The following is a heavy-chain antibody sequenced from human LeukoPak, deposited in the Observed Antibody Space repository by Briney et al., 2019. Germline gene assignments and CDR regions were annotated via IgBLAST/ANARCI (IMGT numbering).Heavy chain of an antibody. J-gene: IGHJ3*02. D-gene: IGHD3-10*01. CDR2: ISGSGGRI. Sequence: TGGSLRLSCAASGFTFSSYAMSWVRQAPGKGLEWVSGISGSGGRIYYADSVKGRFTISRDNAKNTLYLQMNSLRAEDTAMYYCARVSGSRNYYFGAFDIWGQGTMVTVSS. CDR3: ARVSGSRNYYFGAFDI. CDR1: GFTFSSYA. V-gene: IGHV3-23*01.